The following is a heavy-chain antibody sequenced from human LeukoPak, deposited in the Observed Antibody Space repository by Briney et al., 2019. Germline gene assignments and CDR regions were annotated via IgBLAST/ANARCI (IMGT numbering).Heavy chain of an antibody. CDR3: ARAPTKAPLYYFDY. V-gene: IGHV4-31*03. J-gene: IGHJ4*02. Sequence: SQTLSLTCTVSGGSISSGGYYWSWIRQHPGKGLEWIGYIYYSGSTYYNPSLKSRVTISVDTSKNQFSLKLSSVTAAYTAVYYCARAPTKAPLYYFDYWGQGTLVTVSS. CDR1: GGSISSGGYY. D-gene: IGHD2/OR15-2a*01. CDR2: IYYSGST.